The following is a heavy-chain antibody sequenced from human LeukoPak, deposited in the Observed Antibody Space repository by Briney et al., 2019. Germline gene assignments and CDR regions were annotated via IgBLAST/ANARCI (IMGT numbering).Heavy chain of an antibody. D-gene: IGHD2-2*01. CDR2: ISGNNDNP. J-gene: IGHJ4*02. Sequence: ASVKVSCKASGYTFSNFGINWVRQAPGQGLEWIAWISGNNDNPDYGQKFQGRFTVTTDSSTSTAYMELRNLRSDDTAVYYCARDGTSTDDYWGQGTLVTVSS. V-gene: IGHV1-18*01. CDR1: GYTFSNFG. CDR3: ARDGTSTDDY.